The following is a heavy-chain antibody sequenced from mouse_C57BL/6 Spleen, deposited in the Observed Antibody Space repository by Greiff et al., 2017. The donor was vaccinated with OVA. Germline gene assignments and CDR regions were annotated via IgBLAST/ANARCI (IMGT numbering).Heavy chain of an antibody. D-gene: IGHD2-5*01. CDR2: IHPNSGST. V-gene: IGHV1-64*01. CDR1: GYTFTSYW. Sequence: VQLQQPGAELVKPGASVKLSCKASGYTFTSYWMHWVKQRPGQGLEWIGMIHPNSGSTNYNEKFKSKATLTVDKSSSTAYMQLSSLTSEDSAVYYCARRVYSNYYFDYWGQGTTLTVSS. J-gene: IGHJ2*01. CDR3: ARRVYSNYYFDY.